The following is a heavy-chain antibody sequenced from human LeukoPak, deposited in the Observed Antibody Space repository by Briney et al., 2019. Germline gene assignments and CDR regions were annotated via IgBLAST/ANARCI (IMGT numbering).Heavy chain of an antibody. CDR1: GFTFSTSG. CDR2: IRNDGNKK. J-gene: IGHJ4*02. D-gene: IGHD3-22*01. V-gene: IGHV3-30*02. Sequence: GGSLRLSCVASGFTFSTSGMHWVRQPPGKGLDWVASIRNDGNKKNYAESVKGRFTISRDNSRNTLYLQMDSLSAEDTAVYYCVKVDTWGQGTLVTVSS. CDR3: VKVDT.